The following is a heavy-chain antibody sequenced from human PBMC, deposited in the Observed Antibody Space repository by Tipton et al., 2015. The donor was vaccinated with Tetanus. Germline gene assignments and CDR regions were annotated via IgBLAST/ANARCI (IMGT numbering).Heavy chain of an antibody. CDR2: VYYTGST. CDR3: ARSKLLWFGESLSGFDS. Sequence: LRLSCTVSGGSMSTYYWSWIRQPPGKGLEWIGYVYYTGSTDYNPSLKSRVTISVDTSKSQFSLRLTSVTAADTAVYYCARSKLLWFGESLSGFDSWGQGTLVTVS. J-gene: IGHJ4*02. D-gene: IGHD3-10*01. V-gene: IGHV4-59*01. CDR1: GGSMSTYY.